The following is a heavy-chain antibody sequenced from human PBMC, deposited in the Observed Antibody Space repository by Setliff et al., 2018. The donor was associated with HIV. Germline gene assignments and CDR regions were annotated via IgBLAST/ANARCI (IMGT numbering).Heavy chain of an antibody. CDR3: ARTHPQSFSCSAPYDY. V-gene: IGHV3-30*02. J-gene: IGHJ4*02. Sequence: GGSLRLSCAASGFTFSSYGMHWVRQAPGKGLEWVAFIWYDGSKTYYADSVQGRFTISKDASKNQVVLTMSNMDPVDTGIYFCARTHPQSFSCSAPYDYWGQGALVTVSS. D-gene: IGHD2-2*01. CDR2: IWYDGSKT. CDR1: GFTFSSYG.